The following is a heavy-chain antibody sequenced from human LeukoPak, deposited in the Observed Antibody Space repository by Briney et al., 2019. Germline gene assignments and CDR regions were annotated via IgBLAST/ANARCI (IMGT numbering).Heavy chain of an antibody. CDR3: ARDRVYGDRSPDY. V-gene: IGHV1-46*01. J-gene: IGHJ4*02. CDR1: ENTFTNYY. CDR2: INPNGGRT. Sequence: GASVKVSCKASENTFTNYYMHWVRQAPGQGLEWLGIINPNGGRTAYAQNFQGRVTMTTDTSTSTAYMELRSLRSDDTAVYYCARDRVYGDRSPDYWGQGTLVTVSS. D-gene: IGHD4-17*01.